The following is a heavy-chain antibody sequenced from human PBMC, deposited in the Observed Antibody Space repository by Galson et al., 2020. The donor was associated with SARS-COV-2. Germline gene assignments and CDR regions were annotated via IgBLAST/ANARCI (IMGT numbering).Heavy chain of an antibody. J-gene: IGHJ6*02. V-gene: IGHV3-21*01. CDR3: ARDEGIRGYNYGRLYYGMDV. CDR2: ISTSSSYT. CDR1: GLPFSTYS. Sequence: GGSLRLSCAASGLPFSTYSMNWVRLAPGKGLEWVSSISTSSSYTYYVDSVKGRFSISRDNPRNSLYLQMNSLRAEDTAVYYCARDEGIRGYNYGRLYYGMDVWGQGTTVTVSS. D-gene: IGHD5-18*01.